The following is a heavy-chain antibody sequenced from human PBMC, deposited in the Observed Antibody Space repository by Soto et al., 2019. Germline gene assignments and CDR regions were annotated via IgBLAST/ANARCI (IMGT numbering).Heavy chain of an antibody. V-gene: IGHV4-59*08. Sequence: QVQLQESGPGLVKPSETLSLTCTVSGGSISSYYWSWIRQPPGKGLEWIGYIYSSGSTNYNPSLKSRVTTSVDTSKNQLSLRLSSVTAADTAVYYCARRCGAALDYWGQGTLVTVSS. J-gene: IGHJ4*02. D-gene: IGHD2-15*01. CDR2: IYSSGST. CDR3: ARRCGAALDY. CDR1: GGSISSYY.